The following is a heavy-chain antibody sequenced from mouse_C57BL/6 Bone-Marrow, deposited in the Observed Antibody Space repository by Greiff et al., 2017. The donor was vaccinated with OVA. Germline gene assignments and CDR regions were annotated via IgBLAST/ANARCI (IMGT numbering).Heavy chain of an antibody. D-gene: IGHD2-4*01. CDR3: ARPSGDYDGWFAY. V-gene: IGHV1-47*01. CDR1: GYTFTTYP. Sequence: VQLQESGAELARPGASVKMSCKASGYTFTTYPIEWMKQNHGKSLEWIGNFHPYNDDTKYNEKFKGKATLTVEKSSSTVYLELSRLTSDDSAVYYCARPSGDYDGWFAYWGQGTLVTVSA. CDR2: FHPYNDDT. J-gene: IGHJ3*01.